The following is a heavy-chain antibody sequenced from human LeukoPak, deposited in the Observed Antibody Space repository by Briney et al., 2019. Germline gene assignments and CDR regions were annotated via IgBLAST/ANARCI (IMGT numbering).Heavy chain of an antibody. CDR2: IYYSGST. V-gene: IGHV4-59*01. J-gene: IGHJ4*02. CDR3: ARTYSGSYTGAYYFDY. CDR1: GGSISSYS. Sequence: SETLSLTCTVSGGSISSYSWSWIRQPPGKGLEWIGYIYYSGSTNYNPSLKSRVTISVDTSKNQFSLKLSSVTAADTAVYYCARTYSGSYTGAYYFDYWGQGTLVTVSS. D-gene: IGHD1-26*01.